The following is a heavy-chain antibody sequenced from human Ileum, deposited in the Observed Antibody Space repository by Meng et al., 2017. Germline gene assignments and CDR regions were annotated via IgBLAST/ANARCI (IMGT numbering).Heavy chain of an antibody. J-gene: IGHJ4*02. V-gene: IGHV3-48*03. CDR3: ARGGWAGDLPFERFDN. CDR2: ISSSYNTI. CDR1: GFTFSSYE. Sequence: GESLKISCATSGFTFSSYEMNWVRQAPGKGLEWISYISSSYNTIYYAESVKGRFTIIRDNAKSSLFLQMNSLRAEDTAVYYCARGGWAGDLPFERFDNWGQGTLVTVSS. D-gene: IGHD7-27*01.